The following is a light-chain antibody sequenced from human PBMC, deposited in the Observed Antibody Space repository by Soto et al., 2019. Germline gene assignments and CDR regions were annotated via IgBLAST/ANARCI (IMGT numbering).Light chain of an antibody. CDR1: QSISNY. J-gene: IGKJ1*01. CDR2: AAS. V-gene: IGKV1-39*01. Sequence: DIQMTQSPSSLSASVGDRVTITCRASQSISNYFNWYQQKPGKAPKLLIYAASSLQGGVPPRFSGSGSGTDFTLTISSLQPEDFATYYCQQSYSSPETFGQGTKVEV. CDR3: QQSYSSPET.